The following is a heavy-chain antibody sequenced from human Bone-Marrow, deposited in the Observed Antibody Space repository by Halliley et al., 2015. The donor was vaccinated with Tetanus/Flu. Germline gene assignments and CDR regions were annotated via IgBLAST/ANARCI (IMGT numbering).Heavy chain of an antibody. D-gene: IGHD5-12*01. CDR2: ISSRGDIT. CDR1: GFTFSNYD. CDR3: ATRGLSF. J-gene: IGHJ4*02. V-gene: IGHV3-21*01. Sequence: SLRLPCVASGFTFSNYDMNWLRQAPGKGPEWVSSISSRGDITYYADSVEGRFTISRDNAKNSLSLQMNSLRVEDTALYYCATRGLSFWGQGAQVTVSS.